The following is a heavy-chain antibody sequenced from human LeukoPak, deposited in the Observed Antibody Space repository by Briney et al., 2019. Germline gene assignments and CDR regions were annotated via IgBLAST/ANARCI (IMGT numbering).Heavy chain of an antibody. V-gene: IGHV4-4*02. J-gene: IGHJ5*02. Sequence: SGTLSLTCALSGGSISSSNWWSWFRQPPGKGLEWIGEIYHSGSTNYNPSLKSRVTISVDKSKNQFSLKLSSVTAADTAVYYCARRKRTGIAAAGPRLNWFDPWGQGTLVTVSS. CDR2: IYHSGST. D-gene: IGHD6-13*01. CDR1: GGSISSSNW. CDR3: ARRKRTGIAAAGPRLNWFDP.